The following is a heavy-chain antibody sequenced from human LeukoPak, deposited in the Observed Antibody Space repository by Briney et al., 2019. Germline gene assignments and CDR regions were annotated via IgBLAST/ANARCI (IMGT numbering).Heavy chain of an antibody. Sequence: PGGSLRLSCAASGFTVSSNYMSWVRQAPGKGLEWVSAISGSGGSTYYADSVKGRFTISRDNSKNTLYLQMNSLRAEDTAVYYCAKDSHSSSWDGNWFDPWGQGTLVTVSS. CDR2: ISGSGGST. D-gene: IGHD6-13*01. V-gene: IGHV3-23*01. J-gene: IGHJ5*02. CDR1: GFTVSSNY. CDR3: AKDSHSSSWDGNWFDP.